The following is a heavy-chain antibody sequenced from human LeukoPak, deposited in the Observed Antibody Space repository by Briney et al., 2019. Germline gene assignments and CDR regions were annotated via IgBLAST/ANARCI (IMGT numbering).Heavy chain of an antibody. D-gene: IGHD3-16*01. V-gene: IGHV3-23*01. CDR3: AKGTGPEGYRFGVFDY. CDR1: GFTFSTYA. CDR2: ISGSGAST. J-gene: IGHJ4*02. Sequence: GGSLRLSCAASGFTFSTYAMSWVRQAPGEGLEWVSGISGSGASTYYADSVKGRFTISRDNSKNTLYLQMNSLRGEDTAVYYCAKGTGPEGYRFGVFDYWGQGTLVTVSS.